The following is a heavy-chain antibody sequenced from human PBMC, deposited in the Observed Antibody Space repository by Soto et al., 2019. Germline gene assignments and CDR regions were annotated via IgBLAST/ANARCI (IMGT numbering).Heavy chain of an antibody. CDR2: IYYSGST. J-gene: IGHJ6*02. V-gene: IGHV4-31*03. CDR1: GGSISRGGYY. CDR3: ARVPYSSNWEYYYGMDV. Sequence: SETLSLTCTVAGGSISRGGYYWTWIRQHPGKGLEWIGHIYYSGSTYHNPSLKSRVTISVDTSKNQFSLNLSSVTAADTAVYFCARVPYSSNWEYYYGMDVWGPGTTVTVSS. D-gene: IGHD6-13*01.